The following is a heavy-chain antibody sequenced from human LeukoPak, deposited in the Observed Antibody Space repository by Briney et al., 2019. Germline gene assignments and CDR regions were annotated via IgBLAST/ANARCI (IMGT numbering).Heavy chain of an antibody. D-gene: IGHD3-10*01. CDR3: ARDAKVTMVRGVGVDY. J-gene: IGHJ4*02. CDR1: GYTFTSYY. V-gene: IGHV1-46*01. CDR2: INPSGGST. Sequence: ASVKVSCKASGYTFTSYYMHWVRQAPGQGLEWMGIINPSGGSTSYAQKFQGRVTMTRDTSTSTAYMELSSLRSEDTAVYYCARDAKVTMVRGVGVDYWGQGTLVTVSS.